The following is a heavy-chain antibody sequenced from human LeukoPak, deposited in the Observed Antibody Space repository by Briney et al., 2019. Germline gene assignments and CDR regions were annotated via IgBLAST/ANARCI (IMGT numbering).Heavy chain of an antibody. CDR1: GYTFTSYD. Sequence: ASVKVSCKASGYTFTSYDISWVRQAPGQGLEWMGWISAYNGNTNYAQKLQGRVTMTTDTSTSTAYMELRSLRSDDTAVYYCARAVVVVAATARWFDPWGQGTLVTVSS. D-gene: IGHD2-15*01. CDR3: ARAVVVVAATARWFDP. V-gene: IGHV1-18*01. J-gene: IGHJ5*02. CDR2: ISAYNGNT.